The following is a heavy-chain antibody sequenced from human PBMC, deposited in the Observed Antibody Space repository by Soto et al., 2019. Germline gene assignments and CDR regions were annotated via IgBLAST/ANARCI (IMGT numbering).Heavy chain of an antibody. CDR3: AKDRYVSAAARTQEYFQH. Sequence: GGSLRLSCAASGFTFSSYAMSWVRQAPGKGLEWVSAISGSGGSTYYADSVKGRFTIARDNSKNTLYLQMNSLRAEDTAVYYCAKDRYVSAAARTQEYFQHWGQGTLVNVSS. J-gene: IGHJ1*01. CDR2: ISGSGGST. D-gene: IGHD6-13*01. CDR1: GFTFSSYA. V-gene: IGHV3-23*01.